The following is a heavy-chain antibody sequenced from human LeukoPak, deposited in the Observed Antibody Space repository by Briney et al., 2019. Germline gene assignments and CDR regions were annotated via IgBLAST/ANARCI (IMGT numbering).Heavy chain of an antibody. CDR1: GGSISSSSYY. CDR3: ARFLRDAFDI. J-gene: IGHJ3*02. V-gene: IGHV4-39*07. CDR2: IYYSGST. D-gene: IGHD5/OR15-5a*01. Sequence: SETLSLTCTVSGGSISSSSYYWGWIRQPPGKGLEWIGSIYYSGSTNYNPSLKSRVTISVDTSKNQFSLKLSSVTAADTAVYYCARFLRDAFDIWGQGTMVTVSS.